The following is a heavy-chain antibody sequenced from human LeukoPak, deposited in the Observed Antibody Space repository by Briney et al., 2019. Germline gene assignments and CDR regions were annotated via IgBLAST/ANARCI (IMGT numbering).Heavy chain of an antibody. J-gene: IGHJ4*02. V-gene: IGHV3-23*01. D-gene: IGHD2-8*02. CDR2: IRASDSNT. CDR1: GFTLISYS. Sequence: EGSLRLSCAATGFTLISYSMTWVRQAPGKGLEWVSAIRASDSNTFYADSVKGRFTISRDSSKNTLYLQMNDLRDEDTAVYYCAKLTTGWFEDFWGQGTLVTVSS. CDR3: AKLTTGWFEDF.